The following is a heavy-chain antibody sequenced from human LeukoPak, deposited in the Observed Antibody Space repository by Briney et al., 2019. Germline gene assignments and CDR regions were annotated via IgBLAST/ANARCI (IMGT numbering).Heavy chain of an antibody. D-gene: IGHD4-11*01. V-gene: IGHV3-7*01. Sequence: GGSLRLSCAASGFTFSSYWMCWVRQAPGKGLEWVANIKQDGSEKYYVDSVKGRFTISRDNAKNSLYLQMNSLRAEDTAVYYCARDRGQNDYSNYPYAFDIWGQGTMVTVSS. CDR1: GFTFSSYW. CDR2: IKQDGSEK. J-gene: IGHJ3*02. CDR3: ARDRGQNDYSNYPYAFDI.